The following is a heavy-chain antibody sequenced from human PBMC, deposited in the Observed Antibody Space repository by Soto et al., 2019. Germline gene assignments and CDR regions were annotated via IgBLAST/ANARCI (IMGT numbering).Heavy chain of an antibody. CDR3: ARENYGDAFDF. Sequence: GGSLRLSCAASGFTVTNDEMLWVRQAPGKGLEWVSYINSGGTSIKYADSVKGRFTISRDNARNSLYLQMNSLRGEDIAVYYCARENYGDAFDFWGQGALVPVSA. J-gene: IGHJ4*02. CDR2: INSGGTSI. D-gene: IGHD4-17*01. V-gene: IGHV3-48*03. CDR1: GFTVTNDE.